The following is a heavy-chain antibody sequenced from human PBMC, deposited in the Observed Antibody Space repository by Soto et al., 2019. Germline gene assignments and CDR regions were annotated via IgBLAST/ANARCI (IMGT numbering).Heavy chain of an antibody. D-gene: IGHD5-12*01. Sequence: SETLSLTCTVSGGSVSSGSYYWSWIRQPPGKGLEWIGYIYYSGSTNYNPSLKSRVTISVDTSKNQFSLKLSSVTAADTAVYYCARDNGLATFDYWCQGPLVTVSS. CDR2: IYYSGST. J-gene: IGHJ4*02. CDR1: GGSVSSGSYY. V-gene: IGHV4-61*01. CDR3: ARDNGLATFDY.